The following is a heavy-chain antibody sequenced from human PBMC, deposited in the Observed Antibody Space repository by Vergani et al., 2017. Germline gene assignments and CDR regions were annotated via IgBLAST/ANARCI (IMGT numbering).Heavy chain of an antibody. CDR2: ISSSSSTI. V-gene: IGHV3-48*01. CDR1: GFTFSSYS. Sequence: EVQLVESGGDLVQPGRSLRLSCTASGFTFSSYSMNWVRQAPGKGLEWVSYISSSSSTIYYADSVKGRFTISRDNAKNSLYLQMNSLRAEDTAVYYCARGAHAFDIWGQGTMVTVSS. J-gene: IGHJ3*02. CDR3: ARGAHAFDI.